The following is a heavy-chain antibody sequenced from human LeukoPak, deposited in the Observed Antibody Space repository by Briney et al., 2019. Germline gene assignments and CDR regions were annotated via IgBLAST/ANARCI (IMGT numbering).Heavy chain of an antibody. CDR1: GFTFSSYA. V-gene: IGHV3-23*01. J-gene: IGHJ4*02. Sequence: GGSLRLSCAASGFTFSSYAMSWVRQAPGKGLEWVSAISGSGGSTYYADSVKGRFTISRDNSKNTLYLQMNSLRAEDTAVYYCAKDRSHYCSGGSCYSAWGQGTLVTVSS. D-gene: IGHD2-15*01. CDR2: ISGSGGST. CDR3: AKDRSHYCSGGSCYSA.